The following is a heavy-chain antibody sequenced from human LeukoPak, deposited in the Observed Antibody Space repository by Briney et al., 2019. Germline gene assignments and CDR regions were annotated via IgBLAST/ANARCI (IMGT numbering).Heavy chain of an antibody. V-gene: IGHV4-39*01. Sequence: PSETLSLTCIVSGGSISSGNYNWGWIRQPPGKGLEWIGSIYYSGSTYYNPSLKSRVTISVDTSKNQFSLKLSSVTAADTAVYYCARQLRIAARPYWFDPWGQGTLVTVSS. CDR2: IYYSGST. CDR3: ARQLRIAARPYWFDP. D-gene: IGHD6-6*01. CDR1: GGSISSGNYN. J-gene: IGHJ5*02.